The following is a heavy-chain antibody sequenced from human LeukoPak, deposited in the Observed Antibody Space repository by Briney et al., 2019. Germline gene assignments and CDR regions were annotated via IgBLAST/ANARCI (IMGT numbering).Heavy chain of an antibody. Sequence: GGSLRLSCAASGFTFSSYAMSWVRQAPGKGLEWVSPISGSGGSTYYADSVKGRFTISRDNSKSTLYLQMNSLRAEDTAVYYCAKVMTVAGNYYFDYWGQGTPVTVSS. CDR2: ISGSGGST. CDR1: GFTFSSYA. CDR3: AKVMTVAGNYYFDY. V-gene: IGHV3-23*01. J-gene: IGHJ4*02. D-gene: IGHD6-19*01.